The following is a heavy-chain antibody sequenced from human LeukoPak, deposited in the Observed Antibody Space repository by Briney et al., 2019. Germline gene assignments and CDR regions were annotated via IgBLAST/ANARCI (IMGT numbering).Heavy chain of an antibody. CDR3: AKDSFSTR. D-gene: IGHD2-2*01. V-gene: IGHV3-23*01. J-gene: IGHJ4*02. CDR2: ISGSGGST. CDR1: GFTFSSDS. Sequence: GGSLRLSCATSGFTFSSDSMTWVRQAPGKGLEWVSTISGSGGSTFYADSVKGRFTISRDNSKNTLYLHMNSLSAEDTAIYYCAKDSFSTRWGQGTLVTVSS.